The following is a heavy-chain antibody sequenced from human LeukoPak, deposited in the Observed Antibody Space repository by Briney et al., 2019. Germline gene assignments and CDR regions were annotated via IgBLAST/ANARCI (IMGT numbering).Heavy chain of an antibody. CDR2: INPNSGGT. J-gene: IGHJ4*02. CDR1: GYTFSGYY. D-gene: IGHD3-3*02. V-gene: IGHV1-2*02. Sequence: GASVKVSCQASGYTFSGYYTHWVRQAPGQGLEWMGWINPNSGGTNFARNFQGRVTLTRDTSITTAYLKLNRLRPDDTAVYYCARSAFLEWLLDYWGQGTLVTVSS. CDR3: ARSAFLEWLLDY.